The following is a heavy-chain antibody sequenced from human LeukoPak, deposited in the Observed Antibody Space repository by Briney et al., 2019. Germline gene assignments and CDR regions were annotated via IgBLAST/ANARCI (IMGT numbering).Heavy chain of an antibody. CDR1: GGSISSYY. D-gene: IGHD6-13*01. Sequence: SETLSLTCTVSGGSISSYYWSWVRQPPGQGLEWIGYIYYSGSTNYNPSLKSRVTISVDTSKNQFSQKLSSVTAADTAVYYCASTTRIAAAIDYWGQGTLVTVSS. CDR2: IYYSGST. J-gene: IGHJ4*02. V-gene: IGHV4-59*08. CDR3: ASTTRIAAAIDY.